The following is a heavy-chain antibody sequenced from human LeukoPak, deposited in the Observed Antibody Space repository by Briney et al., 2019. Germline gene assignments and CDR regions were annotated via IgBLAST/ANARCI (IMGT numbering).Heavy chain of an antibody. CDR1: GGSISSGSHY. V-gene: IGHV4-39*07. CDR2: VYYSGST. CDR3: ARGSAIDC. J-gene: IGHJ4*02. Sequence: SETLSLTCTVSGGSISSGSHYWGWIRQPPGKGPEWIGTVYYSGSTYYNPSLKSRVTISVDTSRNQFSLRLSSVTAADTAVYYCARGSAIDCWGQGTLVTVSS.